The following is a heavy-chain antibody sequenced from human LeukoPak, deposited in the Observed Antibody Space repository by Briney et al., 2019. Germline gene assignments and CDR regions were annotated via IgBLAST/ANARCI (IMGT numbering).Heavy chain of an antibody. D-gene: IGHD2-15*01. CDR2: ISGSGGST. V-gene: IGHV3-23*01. Sequence: GGSLRLSCAASGFTFSSYAMSWVRQAPGKGLEWVSAISGSGGSTYYADSVKGRFTISKGNSKNTLYLQMNSLRAEDTAVYYCAKDPSRCSGGSCYPLWYFDYWGQGTLVTVSS. CDR3: AKDPSRCSGGSCYPLWYFDY. J-gene: IGHJ4*02. CDR1: GFTFSSYA.